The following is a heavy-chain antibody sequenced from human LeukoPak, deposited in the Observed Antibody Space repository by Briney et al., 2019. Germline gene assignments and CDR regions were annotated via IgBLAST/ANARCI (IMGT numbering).Heavy chain of an antibody. V-gene: IGHV4-4*09. CDR3: ARRGKEYSSSLYYFDY. J-gene: IGHJ4*02. CDR2: IYTSGST. D-gene: IGHD6-6*01. Sequence: SETLSLTCTVSGGSISSYYWSWIRQPPGKGLEWIGYIYTSGSTNYNSSLKSRVTISVDTSKNQFSLELSSVTAADTAVYYCARRGKEYSSSLYYFDYWGQGTLVTVSS. CDR1: GGSISSYY.